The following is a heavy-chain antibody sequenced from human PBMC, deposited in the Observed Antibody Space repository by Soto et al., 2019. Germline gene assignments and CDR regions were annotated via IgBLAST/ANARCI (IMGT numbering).Heavy chain of an antibody. Sequence: ASVKVSCRASGYTFSNYGINWVRQAPGQGLEWMGWISAYNGNTKYAQKLQGRGTMTTDTSTSTAYMELRSLRSDDTAVYYCARDGFIVYYYDSSGPRWFDPWGQGTLVTVSS. V-gene: IGHV1-18*04. CDR3: ARDGFIVYYYDSSGPRWFDP. D-gene: IGHD3-22*01. J-gene: IGHJ5*02. CDR2: ISAYNGNT. CDR1: GYTFSNYG.